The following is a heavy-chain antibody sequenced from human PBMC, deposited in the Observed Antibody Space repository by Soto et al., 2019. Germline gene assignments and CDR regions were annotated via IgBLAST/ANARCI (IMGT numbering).Heavy chain of an antibody. CDR3: VRHDGGDYIAVFDY. J-gene: IGHJ4*02. Sequence: PGESLKISCQGSGYSFTSYWITWVRHMPGKGLEWMGYFDPTNSYTKYSPSFQGHVTISVDKSISTAYLQWSSLKASDTATYYCVRHDGGDYIAVFDYGGKGTLVTV. CDR1: GYSFTSYW. V-gene: IGHV5-10-1*01. D-gene: IGHD4-17*01. CDR2: FDPTNSYT.